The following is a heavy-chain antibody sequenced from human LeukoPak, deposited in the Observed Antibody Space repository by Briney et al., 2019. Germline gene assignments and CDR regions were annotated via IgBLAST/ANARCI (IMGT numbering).Heavy chain of an antibody. J-gene: IGHJ4*02. CDR2: VYHTGNT. CDR3: AKSDGSGSYFDY. D-gene: IGHD3-10*01. CDR1: GGSIRNYY. V-gene: IGHV4-59*03. Sequence: PSETLSLTCTVSGGSIRNYYWGWIRQPPGKGLEWIGYVYHTGNTKYNPSLESRATISIDTSKNQFSLKLSSVTAADSAVYYCAKSDGSGSYFDYWGQGTLVTVS.